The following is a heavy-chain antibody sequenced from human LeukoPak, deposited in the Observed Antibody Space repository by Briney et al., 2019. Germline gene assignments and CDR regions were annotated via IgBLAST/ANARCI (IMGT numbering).Heavy chain of an antibody. CDR2: IYFSGGT. CDR3: ARRRFAVPGTVWFDP. CDR1: GGSISDNY. V-gene: IGHV4-59*08. Sequence: SETLSLTCTVSGGSISDNYWSWIRQSPGKGLEWIGYIYFSGGTSYNPSLKSRVTISEDRSKNQFSLRLTSVTAADTAIYYCARRRFAVPGTVWFDPWGQGTLVTVSS. D-gene: IGHD6-19*01. J-gene: IGHJ5*02.